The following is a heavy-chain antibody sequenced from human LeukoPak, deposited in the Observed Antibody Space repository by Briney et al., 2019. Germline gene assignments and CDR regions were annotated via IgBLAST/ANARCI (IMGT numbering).Heavy chain of an antibody. J-gene: IGHJ5*02. V-gene: IGHV1-69*04. D-gene: IGHD6-19*01. CDR1: GGTFSSYA. Sequence: ASVKVSCKASGGTFSSYAISWVRQAPGQGLEWMGRIIPILGIANYAQKFQGRVTITADKSTSTAYMELSSLRSEDTAVYYCARGFTSGWYGMNWFDPWGQGTLVTVSS. CDR2: IIPILGIA. CDR3: ARGFTSGWYGMNWFDP.